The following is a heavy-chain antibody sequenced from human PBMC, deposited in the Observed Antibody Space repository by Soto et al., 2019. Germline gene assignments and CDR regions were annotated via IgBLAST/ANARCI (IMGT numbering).Heavy chain of an antibody. D-gene: IGHD3-9*01. V-gene: IGHV1-69*02. CDR3: ARGLKPFKISPSY. CDR1: GGTFSSYT. J-gene: IGHJ4*02. CDR2: IIPILGIA. Sequence: ASVKVSCKASGGTFSSYTISWVRQAPGQGLEWMGRIIPILGIANYAQKFQGRVTITADKSTSTAYMELSSLRSEDTAVYYCARGLKPFKISPSYWGQGTLVTVSS.